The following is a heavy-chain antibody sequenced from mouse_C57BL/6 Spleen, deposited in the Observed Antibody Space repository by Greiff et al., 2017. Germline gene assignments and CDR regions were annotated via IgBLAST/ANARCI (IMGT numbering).Heavy chain of an antibody. Sequence: QVQLKQSGAELVKPGASVKISCKASGYAFSSYWMNWVKQRPGKGLEWIGQIYPGDGDTNYNGKFKGKATLTADKSSSTAYMQLSSLTSEDSAVYFCARGDYSNYVPFDYWGQGTTLTVSS. J-gene: IGHJ2*01. D-gene: IGHD2-5*01. CDR2: IYPGDGDT. CDR3: ARGDYSNYVPFDY. V-gene: IGHV1-80*01. CDR1: GYAFSSYW.